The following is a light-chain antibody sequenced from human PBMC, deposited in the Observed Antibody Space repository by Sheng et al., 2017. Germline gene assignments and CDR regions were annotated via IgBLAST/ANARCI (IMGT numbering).Light chain of an antibody. CDR2: ENY. CDR3: GTWDSSLTSDV. V-gene: IGLV1-51*02. CDR1: RSNIGNNY. Sequence: QSVLTQPPSVSAAPGQKVTVSCSGSRSNIGNNYVSWYQQLPGTAPKLLIYENYKRPSGIPDRFSGSKSGTSATLGITALQTGDEADYYCGTWDSSLTSDVFRTGTKVTVL. J-gene: IGLJ1*01.